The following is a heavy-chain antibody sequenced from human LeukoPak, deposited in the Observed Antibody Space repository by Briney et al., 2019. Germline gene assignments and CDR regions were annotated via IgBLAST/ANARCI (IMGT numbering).Heavy chain of an antibody. CDR3: ARERGYSYGLPRDAFDI. J-gene: IGHJ3*02. CDR1: GFTFSSYG. CDR2: TWYDGSSK. V-gene: IGHV3-33*01. D-gene: IGHD5-18*01. Sequence: GRSLRLSCAASGFTFSSYGMHWVRQAPGKGLEWVAVTWYDGSSKYYADSVKGRFTISRDNSKNTLYLQMNSLRAEDTAVYYCARERGYSYGLPRDAFDIWGQGTMVTVSS.